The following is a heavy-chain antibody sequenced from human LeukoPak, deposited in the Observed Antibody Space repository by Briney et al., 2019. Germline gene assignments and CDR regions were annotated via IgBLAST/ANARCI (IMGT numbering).Heavy chain of an antibody. CDR3: AKVRGTYSSGYFFDY. CDR1: GFTFDNYA. V-gene: IGHV3-9*01. J-gene: IGHJ4*02. Sequence: PGGPLRLSCAASGFTFDNYAMHWVRQAPGKGLEWLSIMSWNSGYIGYADSVKGRFTISRDNAKKSLDLQMNSLRDEDTAFYYCAKVRGTYSSGYFFDYWGQGTLVTVSS. D-gene: IGHD6-19*01. CDR2: MSWNSGYI.